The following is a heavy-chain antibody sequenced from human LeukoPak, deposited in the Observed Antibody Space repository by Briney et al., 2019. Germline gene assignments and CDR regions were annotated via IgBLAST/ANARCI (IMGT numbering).Heavy chain of an antibody. CDR1: GDSISGSSYY. CDR3: ARAYRYSSGWGRYYYYYMDV. V-gene: IGHV4-61*01. Sequence: NPSETLSLTCTVSGDSISGSSYYWSWIRQPPGKGLEWIGYIYYSGSTNYNPSLKSRVTISVDTSKKQFSLKLSSVTAADTAVYYCARAYRYSSGWGRYYYYYMDVWGKGTTVTISS. CDR2: IYYSGST. J-gene: IGHJ6*03. D-gene: IGHD6-19*01.